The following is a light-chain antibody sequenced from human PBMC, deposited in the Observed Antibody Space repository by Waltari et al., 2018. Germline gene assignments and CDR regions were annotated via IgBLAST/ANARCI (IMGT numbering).Light chain of an antibody. Sequence: SYELTQPPSVSVSPGQTASITCSGDKLGDKYACWYQQKPGQSPVLVIYQDSKRPSGSPELLSCSNSGNTAPLTIGGNQAMDGAEYYCQEGDSSTAGVFGTGTKVTVL. CDR2: QDS. CDR3: QEGDSSTAGV. CDR1: KLGDKY. J-gene: IGLJ1*01. V-gene: IGLV3-1*01.